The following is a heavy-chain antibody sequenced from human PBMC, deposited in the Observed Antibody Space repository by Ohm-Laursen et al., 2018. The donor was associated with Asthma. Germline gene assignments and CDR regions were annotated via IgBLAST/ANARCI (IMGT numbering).Heavy chain of an antibody. CDR3: ARNMEGATVTTAAIIDY. CDR2: IYPDNGDT. V-gene: IGHV1-3*01. D-gene: IGHD4-11*01. J-gene: IGHJ4*02. CDR1: GYTFPKYA. Sequence: ASVKVSCKASGYTFPKYAIHWVRQAPGQRLEWMGCIYPDNGDTRYSQKFQGRVTISSDTSASTAYMELSSLRSEDTAVYYCARNMEGATVTTAAIIDYWGQGTLVTVSS.